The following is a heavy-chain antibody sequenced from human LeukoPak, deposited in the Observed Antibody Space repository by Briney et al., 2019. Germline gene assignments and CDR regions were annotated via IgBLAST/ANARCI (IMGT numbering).Heavy chain of an antibody. CDR1: GFTFSSYG. D-gene: IGHD2-2*01. Sequence: GGSLRLSCAASGFTFSSYGMHGARQAPGKGLEWVAFIRYDGSNKYYADSVKGRFTISRDNSKNTLYLQMNSLRAEDTAVYYCAKDRGAGRDIVVLPDYFYMDVWGKGTTVTVSS. CDR2: IRYDGSNK. V-gene: IGHV3-30*02. CDR3: AKDRGAGRDIVVLPDYFYMDV. J-gene: IGHJ6*03.